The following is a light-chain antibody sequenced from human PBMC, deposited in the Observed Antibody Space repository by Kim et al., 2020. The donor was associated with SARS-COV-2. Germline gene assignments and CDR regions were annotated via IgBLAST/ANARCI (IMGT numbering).Light chain of an antibody. Sequence: QFALTQPASVSGSPGQSITISCTGTSSDVGSYNLVSWYQQHPGKAPKLMIYEVSKRPSGVSNRFSGSKSGNTASLTISGLQAEDEADYYCCSCAGSSTFDVFGTGTQLTVL. CDR2: EVS. J-gene: IGLJ1*01. CDR1: SSDVGSYNL. CDR3: CSCAGSSTFDV. V-gene: IGLV2-23*02.